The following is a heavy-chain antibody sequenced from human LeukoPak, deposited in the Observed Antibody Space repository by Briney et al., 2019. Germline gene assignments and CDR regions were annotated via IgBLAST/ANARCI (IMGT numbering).Heavy chain of an antibody. V-gene: IGHV3-9*01. J-gene: IGHJ4*02. CDR3: AKRLLI. D-gene: IGHD3-10*01. CDR2: ISWNSGSI. CDR1: GFTFDDYA. Sequence: GGSLRLSCAASGFTFDDYAMHWVRQAPGKGLEWVSGISWNSGSIGYADSVKGRFTISRDNAKNSLYLQMNSLRAEDTALYYCAKRLLIRGQGTLVTVSP.